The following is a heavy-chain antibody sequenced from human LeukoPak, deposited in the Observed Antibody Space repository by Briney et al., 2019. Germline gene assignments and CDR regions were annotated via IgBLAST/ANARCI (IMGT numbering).Heavy chain of an antibody. CDR1: SGSISNYY. V-gene: IGHV4-59*08. J-gene: IGHJ4*02. CDR3: ARWDYYDSSGYRKYYFDY. D-gene: IGHD3-22*01. CDR2: IYYSGST. Sequence: PSETLSLTCTVSSGSISNYYWSWIRQPPGKGLEWIGYIYYSGSTNYNPSLKSRVTISVDTSKNQFSLKLSSVTAADTAVYYCARWDYYDSSGYRKYYFDYWGQGTLVTVSS.